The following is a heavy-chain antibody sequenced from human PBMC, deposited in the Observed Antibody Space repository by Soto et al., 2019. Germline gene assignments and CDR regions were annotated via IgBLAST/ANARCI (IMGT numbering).Heavy chain of an antibody. CDR2: ITGKNGNT. CDR3: ARVSSSIVVVPDYGMDV. D-gene: IGHD2-15*01. J-gene: IGHJ6*02. CDR1: GYIFISHG. V-gene: IGHV1-18*04. Sequence: ASVKASCKASGYIFISHGISWVRQAPGQGLEWMAWITGKNGNTNYGQKRQGRLTLTTDTSTSTAYMELRSLRSDDTAVYYCARVSSSIVVVPDYGMDVWGQGTTLTVSS.